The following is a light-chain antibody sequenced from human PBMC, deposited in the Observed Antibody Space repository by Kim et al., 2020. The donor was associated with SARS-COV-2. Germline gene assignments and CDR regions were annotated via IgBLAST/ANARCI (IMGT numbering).Light chain of an antibody. CDR1: QSVSSY. J-gene: IGKJ5*01. Sequence: PRERAHLPSRDSQSVSSYVAWYQQKHGQARRDLSDEAYNRDTGSPARFSGSGSGKDFTLNISSLEHEDFAVYYCQQRSNWPPMTFGQGTRLESK. CDR3: QQRSNWPPMT. V-gene: IGKV3-11*01. CDR2: EAY.